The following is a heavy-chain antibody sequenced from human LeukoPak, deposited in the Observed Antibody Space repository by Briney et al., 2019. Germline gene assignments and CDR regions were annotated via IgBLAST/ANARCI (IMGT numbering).Heavy chain of an antibody. V-gene: IGHV1-2*02. CDR2: INPNSGGT. CDR1: GCTFSDYY. Sequence: ASVKVSCKASGCTFSDYYIHWVRQAPGQGLEWMGWINPNSGGTNYAQNFQGRVTMTRDTSIITAYMELSSLRSDDTAVYFCARGSYDSSDYEYFQHWGQGTLVTVSS. D-gene: IGHD3-22*01. J-gene: IGHJ1*01. CDR3: ARGSYDSSDYEYFQH.